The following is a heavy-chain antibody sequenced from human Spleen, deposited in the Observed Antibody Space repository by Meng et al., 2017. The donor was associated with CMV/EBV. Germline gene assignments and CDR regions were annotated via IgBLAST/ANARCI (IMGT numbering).Heavy chain of an antibody. CDR2: MNPNSGYT. CDR1: YSFTSYD. V-gene: IGHV1-8*01. J-gene: IGHJ5*02. CDR3: ARDEGYCSSTSCSPFDP. D-gene: IGHD2-2*01. Sequence: YSFTSYDINWVRQATGQGLEWMGWMNPNSGYTAYAQKFQGRVTMTRNTSISTAFMELSSLTSEDTAVYYCARDEGYCSSTSCSPFDPWGQGTLVTVSS.